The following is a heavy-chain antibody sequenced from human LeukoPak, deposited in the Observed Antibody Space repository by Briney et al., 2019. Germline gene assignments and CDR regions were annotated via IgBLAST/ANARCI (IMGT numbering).Heavy chain of an antibody. CDR3: ASENIAVAGRFDY. J-gene: IGHJ4*02. D-gene: IGHD6-19*01. V-gene: IGHV4-59*01. CDR1: GGSISSYY. CDR2: IYYSGST. Sequence: SATLSLTCTVSGGSISSYYWSWIRQPPGKGLEWIGYIYYSGSTNYNPSLKSRVTISVDTSKNQFSLKLSSVTAADTAVYYCASENIAVAGRFDYWGQGTLVTVSS.